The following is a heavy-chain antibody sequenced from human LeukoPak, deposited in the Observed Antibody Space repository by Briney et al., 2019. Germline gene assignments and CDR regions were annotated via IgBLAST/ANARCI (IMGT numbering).Heavy chain of an antibody. J-gene: IGHJ4*02. CDR2: ISYDGSNK. V-gene: IGHV3-30-3*01. CDR1: GFTFSSYA. Sequence: GGSLRLSCAASGFTFSSYAMHWVRQAPGKGLEWVAVISYDGSNKYYADSVKGRFTISRDNSKNTLYLQMNSLRAEDTAVYYCAKGTLYYYDSSGYYYLDYWGQGTLVTVSS. D-gene: IGHD3-22*01. CDR3: AKGTLYYYDSSGYYYLDY.